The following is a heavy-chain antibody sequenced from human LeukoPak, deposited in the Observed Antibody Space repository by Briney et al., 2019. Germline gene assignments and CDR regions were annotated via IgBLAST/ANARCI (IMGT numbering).Heavy chain of an antibody. CDR3: ARDLSGSYSVDY. Sequence: GGSPRLSCAASGFTFRSHGMHWVRQAPGKGLEWAAVISYDGSKKDYADSVKGRFTISRDSSKNTVYLQMNSLRTEDTAFYYCARDLSGSYSVDYWGQGTLVTVSS. V-gene: IGHV3-30-3*01. D-gene: IGHD3-10*01. CDR2: ISYDGSKK. CDR1: GFTFRSHG. J-gene: IGHJ4*02.